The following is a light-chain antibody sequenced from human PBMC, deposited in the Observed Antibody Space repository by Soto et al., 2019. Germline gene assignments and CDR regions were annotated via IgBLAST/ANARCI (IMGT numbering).Light chain of an antibody. V-gene: IGKV3-20*01. CDR3: QQYGSSPTWT. CDR2: GAS. CDR1: QSVSSSY. Sequence: EIVLTQSPGTLSLSPGERATLSCRASQSVSSSYLAWYQQKPGQAPRLLIYGASSRATGIPDRFSGSGSGTDFTLTSSRLEPEDCAVYYGQQYGSSPTWTVGQGTKVEIK. J-gene: IGKJ1*01.